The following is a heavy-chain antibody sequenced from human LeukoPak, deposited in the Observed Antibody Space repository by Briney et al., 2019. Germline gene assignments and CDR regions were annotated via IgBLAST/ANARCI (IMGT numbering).Heavy chain of an antibody. D-gene: IGHD1/OR15-1a*01. J-gene: IGHJ6*02. CDR1: GYTFISHY. Sequence: GASVKVSCKASGYTFISHYMHWVRQAPGQGLEWMGIINPSGGSTNYAQKLQGRVTMTRDTSTSTVYMELSSLRSEDTAVYHCARDLGYYTNCNTMDVWGPGTTVTVSS. CDR2: INPSGGST. CDR3: ARDLGYYTNCNTMDV. V-gene: IGHV1-46*01.